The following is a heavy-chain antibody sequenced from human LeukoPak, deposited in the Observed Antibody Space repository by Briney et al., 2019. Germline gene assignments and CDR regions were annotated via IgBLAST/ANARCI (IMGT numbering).Heavy chain of an antibody. CDR1: GFTFSSYA. Sequence: PGGSLRLSCAASGFTFSSYAMHWVRQAPGKGLEWVAVISYDGNNKYYADSVKGRFTISRDNSKNTLYLQMNSLRAEDTAVYYCAREGLELQTLSWFDPWGQGTLVTVSS. J-gene: IGHJ5*02. CDR3: AREGLELQTLSWFDP. D-gene: IGHD1-7*01. V-gene: IGHV3-30-3*01. CDR2: ISYDGNNK.